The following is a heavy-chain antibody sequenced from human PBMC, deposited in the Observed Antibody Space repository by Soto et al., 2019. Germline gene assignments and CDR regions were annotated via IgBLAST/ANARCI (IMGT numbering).Heavy chain of an antibody. CDR3: ARDYGDYVHNWFDP. J-gene: IGHJ5*02. CDR1: GFTFSSYG. Sequence: QVQLVESGGGVVQPGRSLRLSCAASGFTFSSYGMHWVRQAPGKGLEWVAVIWYDGSNKYYADSVKGRFTISRDNSKNPRYLQMHSLRAEDTAVYYCARDYGDYVHNWFDPWGQGTLVTVSS. CDR2: IWYDGSNK. D-gene: IGHD4-17*01. V-gene: IGHV3-33*01.